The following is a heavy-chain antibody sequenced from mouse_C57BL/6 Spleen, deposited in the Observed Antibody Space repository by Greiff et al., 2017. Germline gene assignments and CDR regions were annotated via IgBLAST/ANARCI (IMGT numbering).Heavy chain of an antibody. J-gene: IGHJ2*01. V-gene: IGHV5-9*01. CDR1: GFTFSSYT. Sequence: EVQGVESGGGLVKPGGSLKLSCAASGFTFSSYTMSWVRQTPEKRLEWVATISGGGGNTYYPDSVKGRFTISRDNAKNTLYLQMSSLRSEDTALYYCARQGYYGSSYTGFDYWGQGTTLTVSS. D-gene: IGHD1-1*01. CDR3: ARQGYYGSSYTGFDY. CDR2: ISGGGGNT.